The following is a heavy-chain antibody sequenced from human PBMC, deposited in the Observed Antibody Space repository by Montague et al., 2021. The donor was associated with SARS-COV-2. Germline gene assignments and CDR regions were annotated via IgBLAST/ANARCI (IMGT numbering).Heavy chain of an antibody. CDR3: ARGGTHHGFDH. CDR1: GFTFGRYW. CDR2: ADRGDGA. Sequence: SLRLSCAASGFTFGRYWMHWVRQAPGKGLVWVSRADRGDGAIYAXXLRGRFTVSRGNVKNTVFLQMNNLRADDTAVYYCARGGTHHGFDHWGQGTLVTVSS. J-gene: IGHJ4*02. D-gene: IGHD1-26*01. V-gene: IGHV3-74*01.